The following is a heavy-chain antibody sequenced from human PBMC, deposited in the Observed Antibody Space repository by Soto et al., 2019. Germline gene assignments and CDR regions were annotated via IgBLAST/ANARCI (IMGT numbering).Heavy chain of an antibody. D-gene: IGHD3-10*01. Sequence: LSLTSSVSGGSISSRSYYWGGIRQPPGKGLEWIGSIYYSGSTYYNPSLKSRVTISVDTSKNQFSLKLSSVTAADTAVYYCAREWFGERGWFDPWGQGTLVTVSS. CDR1: GGSISSRSYY. J-gene: IGHJ5*02. CDR2: IYYSGST. V-gene: IGHV4-39*02. CDR3: AREWFGERGWFDP.